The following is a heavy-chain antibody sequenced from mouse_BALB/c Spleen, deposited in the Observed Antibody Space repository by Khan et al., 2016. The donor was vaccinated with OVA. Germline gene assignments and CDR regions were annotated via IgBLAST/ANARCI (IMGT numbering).Heavy chain of an antibody. D-gene: IGHD2-10*01. J-gene: IGHJ2*01. Sequence: QVRLQQSGAELMKPGASVKISCEATGYAFRSYWIEWLKQRPGQGLEWVGEFLPGTGNTNYNEKFEGKATLTEDTSSNTAHLQLSSLTSEDSAVYYCTRPYYADYWGQGTTLTVSS. CDR3: TRPYYADY. CDR1: GYAFRSYW. CDR2: FLPGTGNT. V-gene: IGHV1-9*01.